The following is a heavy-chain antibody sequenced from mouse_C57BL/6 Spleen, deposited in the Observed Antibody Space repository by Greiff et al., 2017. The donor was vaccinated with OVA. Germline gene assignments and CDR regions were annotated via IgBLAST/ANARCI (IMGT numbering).Heavy chain of an antibody. CDR3: ARRYYYARDY. D-gene: IGHD1-1*01. CDR2: INPNNGGT. CDR1: GYTFTDYY. V-gene: IGHV1-26*01. J-gene: IGHJ4*01. Sequence: EVQLQQSGPELVKPGASVKISCKASGYTFTDYYMNWVKQSHGKSLEWIGDINPNNGGTSYNQKFKGKATLTVDNSSSTAYMEHRSLTTEDAAVDKCARRYYYARDYGGQGTSVTVS.